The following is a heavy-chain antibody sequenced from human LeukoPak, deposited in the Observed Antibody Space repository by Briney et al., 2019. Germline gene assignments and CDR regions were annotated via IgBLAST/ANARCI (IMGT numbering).Heavy chain of an antibody. CDR2: INHSGST. V-gene: IGHV4-34*01. CDR1: GGSFSGYY. J-gene: IGHJ4*02. CDR3: ARDGPAGFPKY. D-gene: IGHD2-15*01. Sequence: PSETLSLTCAVYGGSFSGYYWSWIRQPPGKGLEWIGEINHSGSTNYNPSLKSRVTISVDTSKNQFSLKLSSVTAADTAVYYCARDGPAGFPKYWGQGTLVTVSS.